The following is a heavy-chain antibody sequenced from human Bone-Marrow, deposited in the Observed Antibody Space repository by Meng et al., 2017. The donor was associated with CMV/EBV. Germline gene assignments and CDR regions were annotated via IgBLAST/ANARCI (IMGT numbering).Heavy chain of an antibody. D-gene: IGHD5-12*01. CDR2: ISYDGSNK. Sequence: GESLKISCAASEFTFSNYWMNWVRQAPGKGLEWVAVISYDGSNKYYADSVKGRFTISRDNSKNTLYLQMNSLRAEDTAVYYCARSDPVSYSGYDLDGAFDIWGQGTMVTVSS. CDR1: EFTFSNYW. CDR3: ARSDPVSYSGYDLDGAFDI. J-gene: IGHJ3*02. V-gene: IGHV3-30-3*01.